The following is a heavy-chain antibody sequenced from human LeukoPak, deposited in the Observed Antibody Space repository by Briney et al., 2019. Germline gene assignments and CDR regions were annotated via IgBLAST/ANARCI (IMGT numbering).Heavy chain of an antibody. D-gene: IGHD6-19*01. CDR1: GFTFSSYG. Sequence: AGGSLRLSCAASGFTFSSYGMHWVRQAPGKGLEWVAVISYDGSNKYYADSVKGRFTISRDNSKNTLYLQMNSLRAEDTAVYYCAKDGNGSLDYWGQGTLVTVSS. CDR3: AKDGNGSLDY. CDR2: ISYDGSNK. J-gene: IGHJ4*02. V-gene: IGHV3-30*18.